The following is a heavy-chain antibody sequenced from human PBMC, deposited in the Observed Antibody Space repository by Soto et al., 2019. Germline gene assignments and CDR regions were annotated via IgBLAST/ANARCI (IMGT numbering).Heavy chain of an antibody. Sequence: PGESLKISCKGSGYSFTSYWIGWVRQMPGKGLEWMGIIYPGDSDTRYSPSFQGQVTISADKSISTAYMELSRLRSDDTAVYYCATYSGSNSHPHYYYYGMDVWGQGTTVTVSS. CDR1: GYSFTSYW. CDR2: IYPGDSDT. V-gene: IGHV5-51*01. D-gene: IGHD1-26*01. CDR3: ATYSGSNSHPHYYYYGMDV. J-gene: IGHJ6*02.